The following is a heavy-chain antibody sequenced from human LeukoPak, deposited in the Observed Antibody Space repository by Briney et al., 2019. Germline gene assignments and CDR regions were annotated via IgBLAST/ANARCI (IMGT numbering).Heavy chain of an antibody. Sequence: SVKVSCKASGGTFSSYAISWVRQAPGQGLEWMGGIIPIFGTANYAQKFQGRVTITADESTSTAYMELSSLRPEDRALYYCAKDITSQFGEFLYPNALDTWGQGTTVTVSS. V-gene: IGHV1-69*13. CDR2: IIPIFGTA. D-gene: IGHD3-10*01. CDR1: GGTFSSYA. CDR3: AKDITSQFGEFLYPNALDT. J-gene: IGHJ3*02.